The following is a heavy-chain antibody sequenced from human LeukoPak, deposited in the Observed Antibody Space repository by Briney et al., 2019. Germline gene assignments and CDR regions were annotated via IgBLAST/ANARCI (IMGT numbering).Heavy chain of an antibody. CDR3: TSRGTLYGY. CDR1: GFTFSSYN. Sequence: GGSLRLSCAASGFTFSSYNMNWVRQAPGRGLEWVSYISSISGTIDYAGSVKGRFTISRDNAKTSLYQQMNSLRAEDTAVYYCTSRGTLYGYWGQGTLVTVSS. CDR2: ISSISGTI. V-gene: IGHV3-48*01. D-gene: IGHD2/OR15-2a*01. J-gene: IGHJ4*02.